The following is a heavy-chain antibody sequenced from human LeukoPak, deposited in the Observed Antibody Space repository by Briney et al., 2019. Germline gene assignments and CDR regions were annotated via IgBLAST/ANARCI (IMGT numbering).Heavy chain of an antibody. CDR2: FYTSGST. D-gene: IGHD2-2*01. CDR3: ARDKREFQLHGAFDI. J-gene: IGHJ3*02. CDR1: GGSISSYY. V-gene: IGHV4-4*07. Sequence: PSETLSLTCTVSGGSISSYYWSWIRQPAGKGLEWIGRFYTSGSTTYNPSLKSRVTMSVDTSKNQFSLKLSSVTAADTALYYCARDKREFQLHGAFDIWGQGTMVTVSS.